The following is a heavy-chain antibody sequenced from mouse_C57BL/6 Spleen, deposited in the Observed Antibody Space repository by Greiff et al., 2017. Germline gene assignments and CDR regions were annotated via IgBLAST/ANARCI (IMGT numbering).Heavy chain of an antibody. D-gene: IGHD1-1*01. CDR1: GYTFTSYT. Sequence: QVQLQQSGAELARPGASVKMSCQASGYTFTSYTMHWVKQRPGQGLEWIGYITPSSGYPKYNQKFKDQATSTAAKSSSTAYMQLSSLTSEDSAVYYGGRGITTVVVNFDYWGQGSTLTVSS. CDR2: ITPSSGYP. V-gene: IGHV1-4*01. CDR3: GRGITTVVVNFDY. J-gene: IGHJ2*01.